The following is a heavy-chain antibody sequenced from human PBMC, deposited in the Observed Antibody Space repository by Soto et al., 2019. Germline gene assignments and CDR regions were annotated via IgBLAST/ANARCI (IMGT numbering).Heavy chain of an antibody. CDR1: GFTFTDYY. CDR3: ARGMAGSSYYYYGMDV. Sequence: QVQLVESGGGLVKPGGSLRLSCAASGFTFTDYYMTWIRQAPGKGLEWVSYISIRGSTIYYADSVKGRFTISRDNAKNSLYLQMNSLRAEDTAVYYCARGMAGSSYYYYGMDVWGQGTTVTVSS. V-gene: IGHV3-11*01. CDR2: ISIRGSTI. J-gene: IGHJ6*02. D-gene: IGHD2-15*01.